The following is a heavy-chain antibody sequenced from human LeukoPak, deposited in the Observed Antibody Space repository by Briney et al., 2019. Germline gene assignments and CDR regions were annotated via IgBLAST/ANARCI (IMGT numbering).Heavy chain of an antibody. CDR2: IKQAGSEI. Sequence: GGSLRLSCAASGFTFSIYGMSWVRQAPGKGLEWVATIKQAGSEIYYVDSVKGRFTISRDNAKNSLFLEMNCLRAEDTAVYYCTREGGGSDIWGQGTLVTVSS. CDR1: GFTFSIYG. V-gene: IGHV3-7*05. J-gene: IGHJ4*02. D-gene: IGHD2-15*01. CDR3: TREGGGSDI.